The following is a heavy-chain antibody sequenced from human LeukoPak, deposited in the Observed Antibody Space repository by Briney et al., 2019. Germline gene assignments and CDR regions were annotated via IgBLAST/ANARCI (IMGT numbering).Heavy chain of an antibody. CDR1: GFTFTSYW. D-gene: IGHD6-6*01. CDR2: INTDGSST. CDR3: ARDRTEARSWFDP. Sequence: GGSLSLSCAASGFTFTSYWMHWVRQGPGKGLVWVSRINTDGSSTSYADSVKGRFTISRDNAENTLYLQMNSLRAEDTAVYYCARDRTEARSWFDPWGQGTLVTVSS. V-gene: IGHV3-74*01. J-gene: IGHJ5*02.